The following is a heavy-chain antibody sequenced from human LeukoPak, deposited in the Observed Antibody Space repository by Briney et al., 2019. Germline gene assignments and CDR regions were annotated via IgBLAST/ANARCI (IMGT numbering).Heavy chain of an antibody. V-gene: IGHV3-23*01. CDR1: GFTFSSYA. Sequence: GGSLRLSCAASGFTFSSYAMNWVRQAPGKGLEWVSAISGSGGTTYYADSVKGRVTISRDNSKNTLYLQMNRLRPEDAAVYYCAKAPVTTCRGAYCYPFDYWGQGTLVTVSS. J-gene: IGHJ4*02. CDR3: AKAPVTTCRGAYCYPFDY. CDR2: ISGSGGTT. D-gene: IGHD2-21*01.